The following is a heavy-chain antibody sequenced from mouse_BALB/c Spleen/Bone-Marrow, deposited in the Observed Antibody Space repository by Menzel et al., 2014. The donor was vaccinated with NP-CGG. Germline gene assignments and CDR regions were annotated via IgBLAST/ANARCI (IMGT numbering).Heavy chain of an antibody. V-gene: IGHV1-15*01. CDR3: TIVAY. CDR1: GYTFTDYK. CDR2: IDPETGGT. Sequence: VNLVESGAELVRPGTSVTLSCKASGYTFTDYKMHWVKQAPVHGLEWIGLIDPETGGTAYNQRFKGKAIMTADKSSSTAYMDLRSLTSEDSAVYYCTIVAYWGQGTLVAVSA. J-gene: IGHJ3*01.